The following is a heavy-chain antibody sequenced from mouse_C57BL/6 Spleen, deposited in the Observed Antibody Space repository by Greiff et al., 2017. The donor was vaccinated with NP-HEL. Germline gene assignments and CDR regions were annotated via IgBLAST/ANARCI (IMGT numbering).Heavy chain of an antibody. CDR3: ARLGGYYVWFAC. V-gene: IGHV5-17*01. J-gene: IGHJ3*01. Sequence: EVQLQQFGGGLVKPGGSLKLSCAASGFTFSDYGMHWVRQAPEKGLEWVAYISSGSSTIYYADTVKGRFTISRDNAKNTLFLQMTSLRSEDTAMYYCARLGGYYVWFACWGQGTLVTVSA. D-gene: IGHD2-3*01. CDR2: ISSGSSTI. CDR1: GFTFSDYG.